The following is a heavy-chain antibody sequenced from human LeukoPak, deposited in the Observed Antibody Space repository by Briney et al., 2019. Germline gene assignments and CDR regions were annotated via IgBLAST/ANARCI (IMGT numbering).Heavy chain of an antibody. J-gene: IGHJ3*02. V-gene: IGHV4-59*01. Sequence: SETLSLTCTVSGGSISSYYWSWIRQPPGKGLEWIGYIYYSGSTNYSPFLKSRVTISVDTSKNQFSLKLSSVTAADTAVYYCARIYDSSGHDAFDIWGQGTMVTVSS. CDR2: IYYSGST. D-gene: IGHD3-22*01. CDR1: GGSISSYY. CDR3: ARIYDSSGHDAFDI.